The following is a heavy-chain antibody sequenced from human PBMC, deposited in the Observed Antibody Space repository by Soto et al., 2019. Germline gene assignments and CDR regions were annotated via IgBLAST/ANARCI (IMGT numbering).Heavy chain of an antibody. V-gene: IGHV1-69*06. CDR3: ARDRGIVVVPAAIINYYYYGMDV. J-gene: IGHJ6*02. CDR1: GGTFSSYA. CDR2: IIPIFGTA. D-gene: IGHD2-2*01. Sequence: ASVKVSCKASGGTFSSYAISWVRQAPGQGLEWMGGIIPIFGTANYAQKFQGRVTITADKSTSTAYMELSSLRSEDTAVYYCARDRGIVVVPAAIINYYYYGMDVWGQGTTVTVSS.